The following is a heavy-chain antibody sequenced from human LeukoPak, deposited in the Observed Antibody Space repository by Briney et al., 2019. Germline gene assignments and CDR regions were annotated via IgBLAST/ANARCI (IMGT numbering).Heavy chain of an antibody. CDR1: GFTFSSYW. CDR2: IKQDGSEK. V-gene: IGHV3-7*01. D-gene: IGHD5-18*01. Sequence: GGSLRLSWAASGFTFSSYWMSWVRQAPGNGLEWVANIKQDGSEKYYVDSVKGRFTISRDNAKNSLYLQMNSLRAEDTAVYYCARDGAMAYYDYWGQGTLVTVSS. J-gene: IGHJ4*02. CDR3: ARDGAMAYYDY.